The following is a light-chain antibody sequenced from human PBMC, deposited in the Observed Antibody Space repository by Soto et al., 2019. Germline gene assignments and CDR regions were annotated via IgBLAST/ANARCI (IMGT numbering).Light chain of an antibody. CDR1: QDINTY. J-gene: IGKJ5*01. CDR3: QQRKSYPIT. Sequence: DIQLTQSPSFLSASVGDRVTITFRASQDINTYLAWYQQKPGQAPKLLIFAASTLQNGVPSRFSGSGAGTEFTVTITSLQPEDFATYYCQQRKSYPITFGQGTRLEIK. CDR2: AAS. V-gene: IGKV1-9*01.